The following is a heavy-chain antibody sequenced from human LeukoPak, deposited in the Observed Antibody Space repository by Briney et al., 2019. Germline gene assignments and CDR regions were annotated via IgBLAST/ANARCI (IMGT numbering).Heavy chain of an antibody. CDR2: IYYSGST. J-gene: IGHJ4*02. CDR3: ARGDSYSSGWYDGYYFDY. CDR1: GGSISSSSYY. D-gene: IGHD6-19*01. V-gene: IGHV4-39*01. Sequence: PSETLSLTCTVSGGSISSSSYYWGWIRQPPGKGLEWIGSIYYSGSTYYNPSLKSRVTISVDTSKNQFSLKLSSVTTADTAVYYCARGDSYSSGWYDGYYFDYWGQGTLATVSS.